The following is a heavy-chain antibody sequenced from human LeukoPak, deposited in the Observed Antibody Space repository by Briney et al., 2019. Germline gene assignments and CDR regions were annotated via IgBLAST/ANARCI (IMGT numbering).Heavy chain of an antibody. V-gene: IGHV1-3*01. J-gene: IGHJ4*02. D-gene: IGHD5-18*01. CDR3: ARDRDTAMEDFDY. CDR1: GYTFTTYA. CDR2: INAGNGNT. Sequence: ASVKVSCKASGYTFTTYAMHWVRQAPGQRLEWMGWINAGNGNTKYSQKFQGRVTITGDTSASTAYMELSSLRSEDTAVYYCARDRDTAMEDFDYWGQGTLVTVSS.